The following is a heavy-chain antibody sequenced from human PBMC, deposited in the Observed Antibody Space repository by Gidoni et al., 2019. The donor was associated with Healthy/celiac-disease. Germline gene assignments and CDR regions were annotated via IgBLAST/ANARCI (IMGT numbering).Heavy chain of an antibody. Sequence: QVQLVESGVGVVQPGRSLRHSCAAFALTFSSYGMHWVRLAPGKGLEWVAVISYDGSNKYYADSVKGRFTISRDNSKNTLYLQMNSLRAEDTAVYYCAKDFWSGQWLFPFDYWGQGTLVTVSS. CDR2: ISYDGSNK. CDR1: ALTFSSYG. V-gene: IGHV3-30*18. J-gene: IGHJ4*02. D-gene: IGHD6-19*01. CDR3: AKDFWSGQWLFPFDY.